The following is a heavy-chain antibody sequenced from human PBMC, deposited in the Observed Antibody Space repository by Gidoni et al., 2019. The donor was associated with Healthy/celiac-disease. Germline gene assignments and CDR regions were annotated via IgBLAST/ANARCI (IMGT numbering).Heavy chain of an antibody. J-gene: IGHJ5*02. CDR2: ISGSGGST. V-gene: IGHV3-23*01. Sequence: EVQLLESGGGLVQPGGSLSLSCAASGFSFRSYAMSWVRHVPGKGLEWVSVISGSGGSTYYADSVKGRFTISRDNSKNTLYLQMNSLRAEDTAVYYCAKDRGPGFGGGNWFDPWGQGTLVTVSS. D-gene: IGHD3-10*01. CDR1: GFSFRSYA. CDR3: AKDRGPGFGGGNWFDP.